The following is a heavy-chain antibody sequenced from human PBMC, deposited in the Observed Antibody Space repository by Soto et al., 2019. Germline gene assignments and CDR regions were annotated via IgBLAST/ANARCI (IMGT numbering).Heavy chain of an antibody. D-gene: IGHD6-19*01. V-gene: IGHV1-18*01. CDR3: ARASAAYSSSFSYYFDS. Sequence: QVQLVQSGSEVKKPGASVKVSCKASGYTFATYGITWVRQAPGQGLEWVAWISVHTGDTKYAQKLTGIVYLTTDTFTTTAYMELRGLTSADTAIYYCARASAAYSSSFSYYFDSWGQGTLVTVSS. CDR1: GYTFATYG. CDR2: ISVHTGDT. J-gene: IGHJ4*02.